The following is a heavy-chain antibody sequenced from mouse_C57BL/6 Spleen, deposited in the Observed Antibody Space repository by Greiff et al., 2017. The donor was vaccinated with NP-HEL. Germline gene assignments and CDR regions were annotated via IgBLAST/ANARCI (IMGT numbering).Heavy chain of an antibody. J-gene: IGHJ4*01. CDR1: GYTFTSYW. V-gene: IGHV1-55*01. CDR3: ARTIYGSSPYAMDY. D-gene: IGHD1-1*01. CDR2: IYPGSGST. Sequence: QVHVKQPGAELVKPGASVKMSCKASGYTFTSYWITWVKQRPGQGLEWIGDIYPGSGSTNYNEKFKSKATLTVDTSSSTAYMQLSSLTSEDSAVYYCARTIYGSSPYAMDYWGQGTSVTVSS.